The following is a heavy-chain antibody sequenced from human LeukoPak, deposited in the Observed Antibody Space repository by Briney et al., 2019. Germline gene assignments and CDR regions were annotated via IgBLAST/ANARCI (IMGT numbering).Heavy chain of an antibody. CDR2: IYSGGST. CDR1: GFTVSSNY. Sequence: GGSLRLSCAASGFTVSSNYMSWVRQAPGKGLEWVSVIYSGGSTYYADSVKGRFTISRDNSKNTLYLQMNSLRAEDAAVYYCAKDPDIVATILFDYWGQGTLVTVSS. D-gene: IGHD5-12*01. V-gene: IGHV3-53*01. CDR3: AKDPDIVATILFDY. J-gene: IGHJ4*02.